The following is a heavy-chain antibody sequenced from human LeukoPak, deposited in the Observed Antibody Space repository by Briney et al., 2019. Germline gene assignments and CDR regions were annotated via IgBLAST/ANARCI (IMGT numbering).Heavy chain of an antibody. V-gene: IGHV4-34*01. CDR1: GGSFSGYY. CDR3: ARGRTYYDFWSGYYTGFRWTYYFDY. CDR2: INHSGST. Sequence: SETLSLTCAVYGGSFSGYYWSWIRQPPGKGLEWIGEINHSGSTNYNPSFKSRVTISVDTSKNQFSLKLSSVTAADTAVYYCARGRTYYDFWSGYYTGFRWTYYFDYWGQGTLVTVSS. J-gene: IGHJ4*02. D-gene: IGHD3-3*01.